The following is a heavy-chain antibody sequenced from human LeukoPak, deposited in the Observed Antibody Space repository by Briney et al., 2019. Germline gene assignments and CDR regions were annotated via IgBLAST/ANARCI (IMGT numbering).Heavy chain of an antibody. CDR3: ARDVWPYCGRPNCYLVSDP. V-gene: IGHV1-18*01. Sequence: GASVKVSCKASGYTFTSYGISWVRQAPGQGLEWMGWISAYNGNTNYAQNLQGRATMTTDTSTSTAYMELRSLRSDDTAVYYCARDVWPYCGRPNCYLVSDPWGQGTLVTVSS. CDR2: ISAYNGNT. CDR1: GYTFTSYG. J-gene: IGHJ5*02. D-gene: IGHD2-2*01.